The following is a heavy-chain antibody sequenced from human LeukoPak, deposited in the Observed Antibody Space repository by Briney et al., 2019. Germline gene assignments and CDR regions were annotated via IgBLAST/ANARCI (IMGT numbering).Heavy chain of an antibody. CDR2: INYGGHT. CDR3: ARTHFDSLGWFDP. Sequence: PSETLSLTCTVSGGSMRSNSFYWGWIRQSPGKGLEWIANINYGGHTYYNPSVKSRVTLSVDVSKNRFSLNLTSVTAADTALYFCARTHFDSLGWFDPWGQGTLVTVSS. CDR1: GGSMRSNSFY. V-gene: IGHV4-39*07. J-gene: IGHJ5*02. D-gene: IGHD3-9*01.